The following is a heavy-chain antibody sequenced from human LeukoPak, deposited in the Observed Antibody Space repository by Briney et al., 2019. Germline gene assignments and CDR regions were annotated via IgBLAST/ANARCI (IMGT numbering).Heavy chain of an antibody. CDR1: GFTFDDYG. CDR2: INWNGGST. V-gene: IGHV3-20*04. Sequence: GGSLRLSCAASGFTFDDYGMSWVRQAPGKGLEWVSGINWNGGSTGYADSVKGRFTISRDNSKNTVYLQMNSLRAEDTAVYYCAKSGLNRFDYWGQGTRVTVSS. D-gene: IGHD2-15*01. J-gene: IGHJ4*02. CDR3: AKSGLNRFDY.